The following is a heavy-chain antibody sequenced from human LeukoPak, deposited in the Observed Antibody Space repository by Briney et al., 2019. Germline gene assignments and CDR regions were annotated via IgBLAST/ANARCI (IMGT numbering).Heavy chain of an antibody. V-gene: IGHV3-7*01. CDR1: GFTFTRFW. J-gene: IGHJ5*02. CDR3: ATAPASVNSS. D-gene: IGHD5-24*01. CDR2: INPDGTKT. Sequence: GGSLRLSCAASGFTFTRFWLTWVRQSPGKGLEWVANINPDGTKTTYVDSVEGRFAISRDNAKNSVFLLMTSLRAEDTAMYYCATAPASVNSSWGQGTLVAISS.